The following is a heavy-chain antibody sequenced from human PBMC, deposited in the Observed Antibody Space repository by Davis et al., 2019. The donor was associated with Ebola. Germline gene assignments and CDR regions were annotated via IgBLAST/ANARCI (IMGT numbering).Heavy chain of an antibody. J-gene: IGHJ4*02. D-gene: IGHD3-22*01. CDR2: TYYRSKWFV. Sequence: SQTLSLSCAISVDSVSTNTAAWNWIRQSPSRGLGWLGRTYYRSKWFVDYAVSVKSRMTINSDTSKNQFSLQLSSVTPEDTAVYYCARDPPYDQGYDYWGQGILVTVSS. CDR3: ARDPPYDQGYDY. V-gene: IGHV6-1*01. CDR1: VDSVSTNTAA.